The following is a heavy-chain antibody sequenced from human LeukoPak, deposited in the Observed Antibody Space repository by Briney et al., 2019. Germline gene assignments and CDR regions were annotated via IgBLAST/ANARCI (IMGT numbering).Heavy chain of an antibody. CDR2: ISGSGGST. CDR3: AKDRTSDY. V-gene: IGHV3-23*01. Sequence: GGSLRLSWAAFGFTFSSDAMSWVRQAPGKGLEWVSAISGSGGSTYYADSVKGRFTISRDNSKNTLYLQMNSLRAEDRAVYYSAKDRTSDYWGQGTLVTVSS. J-gene: IGHJ4*02. CDR1: GFTFSSDA.